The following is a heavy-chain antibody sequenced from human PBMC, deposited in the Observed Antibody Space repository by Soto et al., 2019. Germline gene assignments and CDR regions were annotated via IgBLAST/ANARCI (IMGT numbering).Heavy chain of an antibody. J-gene: IGHJ4*02. CDR2: VIPFLDIT. V-gene: IGHV1-69*02. CDR1: GGTFSIYT. Sequence: QVQLVQSGSEVKKPGSSVRVSCKAPGGTFSIYTISWVRQAPGQGLEWMGRVIPFLDITSYSQRFQGRVTITADKSTTTAYMELSSLRSEDTAVYYCARDRDNSNWPNFDSWGQGTLVTVSS. CDR3: ARDRDNSNWPNFDS. D-gene: IGHD6-13*01.